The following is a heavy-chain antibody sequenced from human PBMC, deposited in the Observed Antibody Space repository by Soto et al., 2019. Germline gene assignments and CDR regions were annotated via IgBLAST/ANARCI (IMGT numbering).Heavy chain of an antibody. CDR3: ARDKDRQQLGGNYYYILDV. J-gene: IGHJ6*02. CDR2: IMPVFATP. V-gene: IGHV1-69*12. Sequence: QVQLMQSGAEVKKPGSSVKVSCKASGGTFSTSAISWVRQAPGEGLEWVGGIMPVFATPDYAQKFQGGVTISADESTTTAYLELTSLTTDDTAVYYCARDKDRQQLGGNYYYILDVWGQGTAITVSS. CDR1: GGTFSTSA. D-gene: IGHD3-3*02.